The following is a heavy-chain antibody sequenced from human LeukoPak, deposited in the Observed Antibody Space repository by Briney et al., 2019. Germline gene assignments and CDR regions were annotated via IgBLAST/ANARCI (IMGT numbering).Heavy chain of an antibody. Sequence: SETLSLTCTVSGGSISSSSYYWGWIRQPPGQGLEWIGSIYYSGSTYYNPSLKSRVTISVDTSKNQFSLKLSSVTAADTAVYYCARSVPAATAPLDYWGQGTLVTVSS. J-gene: IGHJ4*02. CDR2: IYYSGST. V-gene: IGHV4-39*01. CDR1: GGSISSSSYY. CDR3: ARSVPAATAPLDY. D-gene: IGHD2-2*01.